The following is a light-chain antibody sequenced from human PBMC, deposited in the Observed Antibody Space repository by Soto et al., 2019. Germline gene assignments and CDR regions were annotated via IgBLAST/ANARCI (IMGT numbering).Light chain of an antibody. CDR3: QQYGTSPRT. Sequence: EIVLTQSPGTLSLSPGERATLSCRASQSVSSSSLAWYQQKPGQAPRLLIYDASSRATGIPDRFSGSESGTEFTLTISRLEPKDFAVYYGQQYGTSPRTLGQGTKVEIK. CDR2: DAS. V-gene: IGKV3-20*01. J-gene: IGKJ1*01. CDR1: QSVSSSS.